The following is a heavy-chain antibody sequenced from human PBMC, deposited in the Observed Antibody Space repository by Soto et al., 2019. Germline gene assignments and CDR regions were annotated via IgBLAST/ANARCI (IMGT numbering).Heavy chain of an antibody. J-gene: IGHJ5*02. Sequence: SGPTLVNPTHTLTLTCIFSGFALRTSGVGVGWIRQPPGKALEWLGFIYWNDDKRYSPSLKSRLTITKDTSKNQVVLTMTNMDPVDTATYYCAKSGSSGWYGWFDPWGQGTLVTVSS. CDR2: IYWNDDK. CDR3: AKSGSSGWYGWFDP. CDR1: GFALRTSGVG. V-gene: IGHV2-5*01. D-gene: IGHD6-19*01.